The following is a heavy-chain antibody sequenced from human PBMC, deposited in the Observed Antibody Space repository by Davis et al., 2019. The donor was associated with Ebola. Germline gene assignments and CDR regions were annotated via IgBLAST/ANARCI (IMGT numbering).Heavy chain of an antibody. CDR2: ISGSGGST. Sequence: GESLKISCEASGFTFSSYAMSWVRQAPGKGLDWVSVISGSGGSTNYADSVKGRFTISRDNSKNTLYLQMNSLRAEDTAVYYCAKSGSSSSVVWFDPWGQGTLVTVSS. V-gene: IGHV3-23*01. CDR1: GFTFSSYA. D-gene: IGHD6-6*01. J-gene: IGHJ5*02. CDR3: AKSGSSSSVVWFDP.